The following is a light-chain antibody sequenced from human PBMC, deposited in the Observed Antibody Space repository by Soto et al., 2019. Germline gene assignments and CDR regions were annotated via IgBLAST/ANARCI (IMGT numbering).Light chain of an antibody. V-gene: IGKV3-15*01. CDR2: GAS. CDR1: QNINSD. CDR3: QQFNNWPLT. Sequence: EIVMTQSPATLSVSPGEGATLSCRASQNINSDLAWYQQKPGQAPRLLIYGASTRATDIPARFSGSGSGTDFTLTISSLQSVDFAVYYCQQFNNWPLTFGGGTKVEI. J-gene: IGKJ4*01.